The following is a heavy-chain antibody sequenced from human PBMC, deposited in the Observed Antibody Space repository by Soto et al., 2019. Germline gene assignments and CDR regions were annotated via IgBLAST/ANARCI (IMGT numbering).Heavy chain of an antibody. CDR1: GGSISNGGYY. J-gene: IGHJ4*02. D-gene: IGHD2-8*01. V-gene: IGHV4-31*03. CDR3: ARQGYCTNGVCFMLIRLTYYFDY. Sequence: SETLSLTCTVSGGSISNGGYYWSWIRQHPGKGLEWIGYIYYSGSTYYNPSLKSRVTISVDTSKSQFSLKLSSVTAADTAVYYCARQGYCTNGVCFMLIRLTYYFDYWGQGTLVTVSS. CDR2: IYYSGST.